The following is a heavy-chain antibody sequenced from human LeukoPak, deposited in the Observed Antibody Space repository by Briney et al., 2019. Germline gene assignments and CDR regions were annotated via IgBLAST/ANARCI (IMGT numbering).Heavy chain of an antibody. CDR2: IYYSGST. D-gene: IGHD7-27*01. Sequence: SETLSLTCTVSGGSISSYYWSWIRQPPGKGLEWIGYIYYSGSTNYNPSLKSRVTISVDTSKNQFSLKLSSVTAADTAVYYCARDGANWGYYYYYYMDVWGKGTTVTVSS. CDR1: GGSISSYY. V-gene: IGHV4-59*12. CDR3: ARDGANWGYYYYYYMDV. J-gene: IGHJ6*03.